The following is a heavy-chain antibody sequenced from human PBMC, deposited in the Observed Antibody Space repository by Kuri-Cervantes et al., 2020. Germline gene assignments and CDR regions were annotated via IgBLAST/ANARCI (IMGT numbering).Heavy chain of an antibody. V-gene: IGHV3-23*01. J-gene: IGHJ4*02. Sequence: GGSLRLSCAASGFTFSSYVMSWVRQAPGKGLEWVSGISGSGHSTYYADSVKGRFTISRDNSKSTLYLQMNSLRAEDTAVYSCAPSGWYVPQPFDYWGQGTLVTVSS. CDR3: APSGWYVPQPFDY. D-gene: IGHD6-19*01. CDR2: ISGSGHST. CDR1: GFTFSSYV.